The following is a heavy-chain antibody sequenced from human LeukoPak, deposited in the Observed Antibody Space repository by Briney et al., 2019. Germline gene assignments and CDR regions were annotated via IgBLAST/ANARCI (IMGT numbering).Heavy chain of an antibody. Sequence: PGGSLRLSCAASGFTFSSYNMNWVRQAPGKGLEWVSSISSSSSYIYYADSVRGRFTISRDNAKNSLYLQINSLRAEDTAVYYCARDQKISSASWFDPWGQGTLVTVSS. D-gene: IGHD6-6*01. CDR1: GFTFSSYN. V-gene: IGHV3-21*01. J-gene: IGHJ5*02. CDR3: ARDQKISSASWFDP. CDR2: ISSSSSYI.